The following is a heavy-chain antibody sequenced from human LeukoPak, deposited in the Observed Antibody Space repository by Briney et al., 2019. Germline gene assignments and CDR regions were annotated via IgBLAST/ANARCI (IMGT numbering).Heavy chain of an antibody. Sequence: GGSLRLSCAASGFTFSTYSMTWVRQGPGKGLEWVSSIYPSGDSTFYADSVKGRFTISRDNSKNTLYLQMSSLRTEDTAVYYCAKDVVPDSGWDLDYWGQGTLVTVSS. D-gene: IGHD6-19*01. CDR2: IYPSGDST. J-gene: IGHJ4*02. V-gene: IGHV3-23*01. CDR1: GFTFSTYS. CDR3: AKDVVPDSGWDLDY.